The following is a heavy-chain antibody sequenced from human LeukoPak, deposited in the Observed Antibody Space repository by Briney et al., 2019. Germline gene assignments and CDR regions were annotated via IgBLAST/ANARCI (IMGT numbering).Heavy chain of an antibody. Sequence: SQTLSLTCTVSGGSISSGGYYWNWIRQPPGKGLEWIGYIYYSGSTNYNPSLKSRVTISVDTSKNQFSLKLSSVTAADTAVYYCARAAYSGSYHSDYWGQGTLVTVSS. CDR2: IYYSGST. CDR1: GGSISSGGYY. J-gene: IGHJ4*02. CDR3: ARAAYSGSYHSDY. V-gene: IGHV4-61*08. D-gene: IGHD1-26*01.